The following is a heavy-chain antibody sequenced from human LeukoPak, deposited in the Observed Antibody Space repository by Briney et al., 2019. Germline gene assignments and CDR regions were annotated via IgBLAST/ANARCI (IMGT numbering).Heavy chain of an antibody. J-gene: IGHJ4*02. Sequence: PGGSLRLSCAASRFTFSSYSMNWVRQAPGKGLEWVSYISSSGSTIYYADSEKGRFTISRDNAKNSLYLQMNSLRAEDTAVYYCARRAGAYSHPYDYWGQGTLVTVSS. CDR3: ARRAGAYSHPYDY. CDR1: RFTFSSYS. D-gene: IGHD4/OR15-4a*01. CDR2: ISSSGSTI. V-gene: IGHV3-48*04.